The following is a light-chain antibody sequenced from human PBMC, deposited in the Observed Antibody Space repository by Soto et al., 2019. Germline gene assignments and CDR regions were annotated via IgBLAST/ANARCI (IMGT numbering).Light chain of an antibody. CDR1: SSDVGGYSY. J-gene: IGLJ1*01. CDR3: TSYTSTDTLLYV. CDR2: EAS. V-gene: IGLV2-14*01. Sequence: QSVRTQPASVSGSPGQSITISCTGTSSDVGGYSYVSWYQQHPGKAPKLLIYEASHRPSGVSNRFSGSKSGNTASLTISGLQAEDEADYYCTSYTSTDTLLYVFGTGTKVTVL.